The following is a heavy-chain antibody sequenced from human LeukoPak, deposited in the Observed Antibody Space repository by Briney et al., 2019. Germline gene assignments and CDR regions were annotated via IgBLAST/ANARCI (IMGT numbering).Heavy chain of an antibody. Sequence: SETLSLTCIVSGGSISSNSYSWGWIRQPPGKGLEWIGTIDYSGSTYYNPSLKSRVTISVDTSENQFSLRLTSVTAADTAVYYCARHSYYGSGIYSPFDYWGQGILVTVSS. V-gene: IGHV4-39*01. CDR2: IDYSGST. J-gene: IGHJ4*02. CDR3: ARHSYYGSGIYSPFDY. CDR1: GGSISSNSYS. D-gene: IGHD3-10*01.